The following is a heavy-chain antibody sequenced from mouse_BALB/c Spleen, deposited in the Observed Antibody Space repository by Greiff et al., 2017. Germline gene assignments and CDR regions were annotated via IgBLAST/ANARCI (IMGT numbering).Heavy chain of an antibody. CDR2: IRLKSNNYAT. CDR3: TRSTNRNWFDY. D-gene: IGHD4-1*01. CDR1: GFTFSNYW. Sequence: EVKVEESGGGLVQPGGSMKLSCVASGFTFSNYWMNWVRQSPEKGLEWVAEIRLKSNNYATHYAESVKGRFTISRDDSKSSVYLQMNNLRAEDTGIYYCTRSTNRNWFDYWGQGTTLTVSS. J-gene: IGHJ2*01. V-gene: IGHV6-6*02.